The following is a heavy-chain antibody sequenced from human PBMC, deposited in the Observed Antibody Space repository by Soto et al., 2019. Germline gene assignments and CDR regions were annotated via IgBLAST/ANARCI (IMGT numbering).Heavy chain of an antibody. Sequence: EVQLVESGGGLVQPGGSLRLSCAASGFTVSSNYMSWVRQAPGKGLEWVSVIYSGGSTYYADSVKGRFTISRHNSKNTLYLQMNSLSAEDTAVYYCAREYCSGGSCYPEYFDYWGQGTLVTVSS. D-gene: IGHD2-15*01. J-gene: IGHJ4*02. CDR2: IYSGGST. V-gene: IGHV3-53*04. CDR1: GFTVSSNY. CDR3: AREYCSGGSCYPEYFDY.